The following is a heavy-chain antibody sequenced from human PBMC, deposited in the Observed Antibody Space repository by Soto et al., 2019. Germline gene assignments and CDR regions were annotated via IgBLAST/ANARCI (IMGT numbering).Heavy chain of an antibody. CDR3: ARGSGRQPVRIVGNWFDP. Sequence: ASVKVSCKASGYTFTGYYMHWVRQAPGQGLEWMGWINPNSGGTNYAQKFQGWVTMTRDTSISTAYMELSRLRSDDTAVYYCARGSGRQPVRIVGNWFDPWGQGTLVTVSS. J-gene: IGHJ5*02. V-gene: IGHV1-2*04. D-gene: IGHD6-13*01. CDR2: INPNSGGT. CDR1: GYTFTGYY.